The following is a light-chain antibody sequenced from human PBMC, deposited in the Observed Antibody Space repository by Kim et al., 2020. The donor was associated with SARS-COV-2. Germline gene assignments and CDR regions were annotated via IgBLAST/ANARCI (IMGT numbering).Light chain of an antibody. CDR2: RDI. J-gene: IGLJ2*01. Sequence: SYELTQPLSVSVALGQTATITCGGNNIGSQNVHWYQQKPGQAPVLVIYRDINRPSGIPERFSGSNSGNTATLTISRAQAGDEADYFCQVWDSSTVVFGGG. V-gene: IGLV3-9*01. CDR1: NIGSQN. CDR3: QVWDSSTVV.